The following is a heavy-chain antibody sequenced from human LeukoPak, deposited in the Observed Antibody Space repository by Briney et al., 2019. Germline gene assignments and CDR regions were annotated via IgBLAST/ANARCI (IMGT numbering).Heavy chain of an antibody. CDR1: GGSFSGYY. CDR3: ARGPPWDYYDSSGYYRGGANFDY. V-gene: IGHV4-34*01. CDR2: INHSGST. Sequence: SETLSLTCAVYGGSFSGYYWSWIRQPPGKGLEWIGEINHSGSTNYNPSLKSRVTIPVDTSKNQFSLKLSSVTAADTAVYYCARGPPWDYYDSSGYYRGGANFDYWGQGTLVTVSS. J-gene: IGHJ4*02. D-gene: IGHD3-22*01.